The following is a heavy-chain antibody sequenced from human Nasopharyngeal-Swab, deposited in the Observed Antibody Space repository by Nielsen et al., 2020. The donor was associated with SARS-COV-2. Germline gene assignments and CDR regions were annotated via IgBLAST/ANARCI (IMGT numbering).Heavy chain of an antibody. Sequence: ASVKVSCKVSGYTLTELSMHWVRQAPGKGLEWMGGFDPEDGETIYAQKFQGRVTMTEDTSTDTAYMELSSLRSEDTAVYYCATGPTVVRGGWFDPWGQGILVTVSS. J-gene: IGHJ5*02. CDR2: FDPEDGET. CDR3: ATGPTVVRGGWFDP. V-gene: IGHV1-24*01. D-gene: IGHD4-23*01. CDR1: GYTLTELS.